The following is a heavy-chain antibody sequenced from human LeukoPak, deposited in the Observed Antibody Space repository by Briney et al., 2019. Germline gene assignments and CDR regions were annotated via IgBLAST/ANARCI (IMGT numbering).Heavy chain of an antibody. CDR3: ASGARTLFDP. D-gene: IGHD2/OR15-2a*01. V-gene: IGHV3-7*01. CDR2: IKQDGSEK. CDR1: GFTFSSYG. Sequence: GGSLRLSCAASGFTFSSYGMHWVRQAPGKGLEWVANIKQDGSEKYYVDSVKGRFTISRDNAKNSLYLQMNSLRAEDTAVYYCASGARTLFDPWGQGTLVTVSS. J-gene: IGHJ5*02.